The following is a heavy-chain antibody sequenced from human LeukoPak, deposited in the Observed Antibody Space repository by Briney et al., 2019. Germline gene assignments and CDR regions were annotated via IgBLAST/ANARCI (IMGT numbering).Heavy chain of an antibody. CDR2: IYYSGST. J-gene: IGHJ4*02. CDR3: ARGTRNFDY. D-gene: IGHD3/OR15-3a*01. V-gene: IGHV4-59*08. CDR1: GVSIRSYY. Sequence: SETLSLTCTVSGVSIRSYYWSWIRQPPGKGLEWIGYIYYSGSTNYNPSLKSRVTISVDTSKNQFSLKLSSVTAADTAVYYCARGTRNFDYWGQGTLVTVSS.